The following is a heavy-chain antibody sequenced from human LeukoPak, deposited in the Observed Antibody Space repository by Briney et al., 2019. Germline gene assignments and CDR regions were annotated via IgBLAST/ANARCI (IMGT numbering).Heavy chain of an antibody. CDR1: GFTFSSYG. J-gene: IGHJ4*02. D-gene: IGHD4-11*01. CDR2: TPSDGRFE. CDR3: AKDEVGRGLQRSFDY. Sequence: PGGSLRLSCAASGFTFSSYGMHWVRQAPGKGLEWVAFTPSDGRFEDYADSVKGRFTISRDNSKNTLYLQMNSLTTEDTAVYYCAKDEVGRGLQRSFDYWGQGTLVSVSS. V-gene: IGHV3-30*02.